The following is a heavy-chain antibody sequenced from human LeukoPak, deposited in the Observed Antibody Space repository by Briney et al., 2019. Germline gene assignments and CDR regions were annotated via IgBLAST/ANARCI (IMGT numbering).Heavy chain of an antibody. CDR3: ARDVNRYSYGYYGAFDI. V-gene: IGHV3-30*01. J-gene: IGHJ3*02. Sequence: GGSLRLSCAASGFTCSSYAMHWVRQAPGKGLEWMAVISYDGSDKYYADSVKGRFTISRDNSNNTLYLQMNSLRAEDTAVYYCARDVNRYSYGYYGAFDIWGQGTMVTVSS. CDR1: GFTCSSYA. D-gene: IGHD5-18*01. CDR2: ISYDGSDK.